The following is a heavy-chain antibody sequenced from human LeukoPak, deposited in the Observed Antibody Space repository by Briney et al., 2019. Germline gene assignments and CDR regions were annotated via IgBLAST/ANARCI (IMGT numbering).Heavy chain of an antibody. Sequence: SWIRQHPGKGLEWVGRIKSITDGGTTDYAAPVKGRFTISRDDSKNTLSLQMNNLKTEDTAVYYCTSLWMGYWGQGTLVTVSS. V-gene: IGHV3-15*01. CDR3: TSLWMGY. D-gene: IGHD2-21*01. CDR2: IKSITDGGTT. J-gene: IGHJ4*02.